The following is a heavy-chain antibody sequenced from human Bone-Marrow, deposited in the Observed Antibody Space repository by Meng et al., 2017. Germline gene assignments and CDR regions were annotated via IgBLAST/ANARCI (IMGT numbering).Heavy chain of an antibody. CDR2: IYYSGST. D-gene: IGHD3-10*01. V-gene: IGHV4-59*08. CDR1: GGSISSYY. CDR3: ARHLYGSGSYVWFDP. Sequence: QVQLQESGPGLVKPSETLSLTCTVSGGSISSYYWSWIRQPPGKGLEWIGYIYYSGSTNYNPSLKSRVTISVDTSKNQFSLKPSSVTAADTAVYYCARHLYGSGSYVWFDPWGQGTLVTVSS. J-gene: IGHJ5*02.